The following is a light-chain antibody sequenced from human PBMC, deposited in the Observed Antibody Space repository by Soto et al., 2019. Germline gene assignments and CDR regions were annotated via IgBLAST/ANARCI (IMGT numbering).Light chain of an antibody. CDR2: GAS. J-gene: IGKJ1*01. V-gene: IGKV3-15*01. Sequence: EIVVTQSPATLSVSAGERATLSCRTSQSVSTNLAWYQHKPGQAPRLLIYGASTRATGIPARFSGSGSGTEFTLTISSLQSEHFAVYYRQQYTTFGQGTKVEVK. CDR3: QQYTT. CDR1: QSVSTN.